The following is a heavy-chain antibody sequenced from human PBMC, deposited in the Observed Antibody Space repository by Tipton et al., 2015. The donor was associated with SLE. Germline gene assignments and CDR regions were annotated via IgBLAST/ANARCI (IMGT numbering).Heavy chain of an antibody. Sequence: QLVQSGAEVKKPGASVKVSCKASGYTFTGYYMHWVRQAPGQGLEWMGRINPNSGGTNYAQKFQGRVTMTRDTSISTAYLQWSSLKASDTAMYFCARHLTGDPFHFWGPGTMVTVSS. J-gene: IGHJ3*01. V-gene: IGHV1-2*06. D-gene: IGHD7-27*01. CDR3: ARHLTGDPFHF. CDR2: INPNSGGT. CDR1: GYTFTGYY.